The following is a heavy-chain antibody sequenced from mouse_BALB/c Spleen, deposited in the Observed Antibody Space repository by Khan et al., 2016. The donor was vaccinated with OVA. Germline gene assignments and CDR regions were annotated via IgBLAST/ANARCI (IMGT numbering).Heavy chain of an antibody. CDR2: ILPGSGST. D-gene: IGHD2-1*01. Sequence: QVQLKQSGAELMKPGASVKISCKATGYTFSSYWIEWVKQRPGHGLEWIGEILPGSGSTNYNEKFKGKATFTADTSSNTAYMQLSSLTSEDSVVYYCARYGNHWYFDVWGAGTTVTVSS. V-gene: IGHV1-9*01. CDR3: ARYGNHWYFDV. J-gene: IGHJ1*01. CDR1: GYTFSSYW.